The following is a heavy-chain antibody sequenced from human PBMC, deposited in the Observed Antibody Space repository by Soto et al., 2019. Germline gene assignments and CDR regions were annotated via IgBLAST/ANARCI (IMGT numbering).Heavy chain of an antibody. CDR2: IYYSGST. D-gene: IGHD1-1*01. CDR1: GGSVSSGSYY. V-gene: IGHV4-61*01. J-gene: IGHJ6*02. CDR3: ASLTGTTRLHYYYYYGMDV. Sequence: SETLSLTCTVSGGSVSSGSYYWSWIRQPPGKGLEWIGYIYYSGSTNYNPSLKSRVTISVDTSKNQFSLKLSSVTAADTAVYYCASLTGTTRLHYYYYYGMDVWGQGTTVTVSS.